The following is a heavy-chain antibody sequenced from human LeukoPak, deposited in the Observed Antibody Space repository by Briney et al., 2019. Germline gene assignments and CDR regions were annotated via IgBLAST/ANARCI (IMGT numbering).Heavy chain of an antibody. V-gene: IGHV4-59*01. Sequence: ASETLSLTCTVSGGSISSYYWSWIRQPPGKGLEWIGYIYYSGSTNYNPSLKSRVTISVDTSKNQFSLKLSSVTAADTAVYYCGRESTVVPAAIDFWGQGTLVTVSS. CDR1: GGSISSYY. CDR3: GRESTVVPAAIDF. D-gene: IGHD2-2*02. CDR2: IYYSGST. J-gene: IGHJ4*02.